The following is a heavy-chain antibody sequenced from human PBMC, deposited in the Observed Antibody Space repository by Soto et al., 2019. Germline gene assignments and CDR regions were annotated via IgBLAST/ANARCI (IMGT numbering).Heavy chain of an antibody. D-gene: IGHD3-10*01. V-gene: IGHV1-69*13. Sequence: ASVKVSCKASGGTFSSYAISWVRQAPGQGLEWMGGIIPIFGTANYAQKFQGRVTITADESTSTAYMELSSLRSEDTAVYYCARMGHDYGSGSYYNDYYYYGMDVWGQGTTVTVSS. CDR2: IIPIFGTA. CDR3: ARMGHDYGSGSYYNDYYYYGMDV. CDR1: GGTFSSYA. J-gene: IGHJ6*02.